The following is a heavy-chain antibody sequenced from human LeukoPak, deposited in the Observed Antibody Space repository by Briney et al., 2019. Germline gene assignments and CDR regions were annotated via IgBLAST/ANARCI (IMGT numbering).Heavy chain of an antibody. V-gene: IGHV1-58*01. CDR3: AACSSTSCVYYYYGMDV. J-gene: IGHJ6*04. D-gene: IGHD2-2*01. CDR2: IVVGSGNT. CDR1: GFTFTSSA. Sequence: GASVKVSCKAPGFTFTSSAVQWVRQARGQRLEWIGWIVVGSGNTNYAQKFQERVTITRDMSTSTAYMELSSLRSEDTAVYYCAACSSTSCVYYYYGMDVWGKGTTVTVSS.